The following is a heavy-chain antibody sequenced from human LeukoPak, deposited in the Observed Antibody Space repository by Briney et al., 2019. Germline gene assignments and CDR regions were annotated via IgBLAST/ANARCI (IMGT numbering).Heavy chain of an antibody. CDR1: GGSISSYY. CDR2: IYYSGST. CDR3: ARGQINYYDSSGYFTPHYYFDY. D-gene: IGHD3-22*01. V-gene: IGHV4-59*12. J-gene: IGHJ4*02. Sequence: KASETLPLTCTVSGGSISSYYWSWIRQPPGKGLEWIGYIYYSGSTNYNPSLKSRVTISVDTSKNQFSLKLSSVTAADTAVYYCARGQINYYDSSGYFTPHYYFDYWGQGTLVTVSS.